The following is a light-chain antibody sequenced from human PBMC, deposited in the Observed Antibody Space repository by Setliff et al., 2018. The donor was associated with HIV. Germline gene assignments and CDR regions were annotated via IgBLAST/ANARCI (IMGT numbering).Light chain of an antibody. J-gene: IGLJ2*01. CDR1: SSVIGTYNL. V-gene: IGLV2-14*02. Sequence: QSALAQPASVSGSPGQSITISCTGTSSVIGTYNLVSWYQQHPGKAPKVIIYEVNKRPSGVSNRFSASKSGNTASLTISGLQAEDEAEYYCSSYTTSSTVVFGGGTKVTVL. CDR3: SSYTTSSTVV. CDR2: EVN.